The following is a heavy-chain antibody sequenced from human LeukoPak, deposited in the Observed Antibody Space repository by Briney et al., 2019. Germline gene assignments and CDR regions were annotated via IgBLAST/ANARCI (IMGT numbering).Heavy chain of an antibody. CDR2: IYHSGST. V-gene: IGHV4-4*02. CDR1: GVSISSSNW. CDR3: ARKSNIVGATYGY. D-gene: IGHD1-26*01. J-gene: IGHJ4*02. Sequence: SETLSLTCAVSGVSISSSNWWSWVRQPPGKGLEWIGEIYHSGSTNYNPSLKSRVTISVDKSKNQFSLKLSSVTAADTAVYYCARKSNIVGATYGYWGQGTLVTVSS.